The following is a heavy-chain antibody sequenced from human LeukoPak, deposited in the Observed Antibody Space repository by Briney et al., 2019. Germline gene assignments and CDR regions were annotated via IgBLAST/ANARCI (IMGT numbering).Heavy chain of an antibody. CDR1: GGSISSYY. J-gene: IGHJ4*02. CDR2: IYHSGST. D-gene: IGHD3-10*01. Sequence: PSETLSLTCTVSGGSISSYYWSWIRQPPGKGLEWIGYIYHSGSTIYNPSLKSRVTISVDTSKNQFSLKLSSVTAADTAVYYCARHTPMVRGGGIDYWGQGTLVTVSS. V-gene: IGHV4-59*08. CDR3: ARHTPMVRGGGIDY.